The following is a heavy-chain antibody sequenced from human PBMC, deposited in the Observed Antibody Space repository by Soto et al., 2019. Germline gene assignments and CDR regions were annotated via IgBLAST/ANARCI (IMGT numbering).Heavy chain of an antibody. J-gene: IGHJ3*02. V-gene: IGHV3-23*01. D-gene: IGHD3-10*01. CDR3: ANIEDYYGSGSYKANAFDI. CDR2: ISGSGGST. Sequence: EVQLLESGGGLVQPGGSLRLSCAASGFTFSSYAMSWVRQAPGKGPEWVSAISGSGGSTYYADSVKGRFTISRDNSKNTLYLQMNSLRAEDTAVYYCANIEDYYGSGSYKANAFDIWGQGTMVTVSS. CDR1: GFTFSSYA.